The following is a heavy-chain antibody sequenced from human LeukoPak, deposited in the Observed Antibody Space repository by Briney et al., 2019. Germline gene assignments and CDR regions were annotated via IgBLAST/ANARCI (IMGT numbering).Heavy chain of an antibody. D-gene: IGHD3-10*01. CDR3: ASVASGSGVIDY. V-gene: IGHV4-34*01. CDR1: GGSFSGYY. J-gene: IGHJ4*02. CDR2: INHSGST. Sequence: SETLSLTCAVYGGSFSGYYWSWIRQPPGKGLEWIGEINHSGSTNYNPSLKSRVTISVDTSKNQFSLKLSSVTAADTAVYYCASVASGSGVIDYWGQGTLVTVSS.